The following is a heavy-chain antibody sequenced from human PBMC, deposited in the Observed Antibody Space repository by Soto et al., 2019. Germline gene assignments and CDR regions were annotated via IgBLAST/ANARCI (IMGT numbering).Heavy chain of an antibody. Sequence: ASVKVSCKASGYTFSDFDINWLRQASGRGPEWMGWMNAKSGDTFFPQRFQGKSNMTWDTSLSTAYMEVGSLTSDDTAIYYCARGNPFNYAGFDVWGQGTTVTVSS. CDR2: MNAKSGDT. D-gene: IGHD3-16*01. CDR3: ARGNPFNYAGFDV. CDR1: GYTFSDFD. V-gene: IGHV1-8*01. J-gene: IGHJ6*02.